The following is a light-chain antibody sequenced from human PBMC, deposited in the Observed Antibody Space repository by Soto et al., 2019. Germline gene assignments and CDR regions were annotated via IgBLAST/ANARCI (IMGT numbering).Light chain of an antibody. CDR2: GAS. Sequence: EILMTQSPATLSVSPGERATLSCRASQSVSSNLAWYQQKPGQAPRLLIYGASNRATGIPDRFSGSGSGTEFTLTISRLQSEDFAVYYCQKYNNWPPVTVGQGTKVEIK. CDR3: QKYNNWPPVT. J-gene: IGKJ1*01. V-gene: IGKV3-15*01. CDR1: QSVSSN.